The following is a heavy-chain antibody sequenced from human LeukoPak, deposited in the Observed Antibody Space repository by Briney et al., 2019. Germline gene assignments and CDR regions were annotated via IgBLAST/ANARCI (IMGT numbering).Heavy chain of an antibody. J-gene: IGHJ4*02. CDR2: IYYSGNT. V-gene: IGHV4-39*07. D-gene: IGHD3-10*02. Sequence: PSETLSLTCTVSGDSISTSNSYWGWIRQPPGKGLEWIGSIYYSGNTYYNPSLKSRVTISVDTSKNQFSLKLSSVTAADTAVYYCARGFTTSGGYWGRGTLVTVSS. CDR1: GDSISTSNSY. CDR3: ARGFTTSGGY.